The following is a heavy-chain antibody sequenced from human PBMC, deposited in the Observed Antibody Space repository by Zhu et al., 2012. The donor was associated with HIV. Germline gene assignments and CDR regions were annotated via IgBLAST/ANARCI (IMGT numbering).Heavy chain of an antibody. CDR3: ARNSGSGGTDFGH. CDR1: GGSVINYY. D-gene: IGHD3-10*01. V-gene: IGHV4-59*02. J-gene: IGHJ4*02. Sequence: QVQLQESGPGLVKPGETLSLSCTVSGGSVINYYWTWVRQSPGKGLEWIGYIYYTGSTNYNPSLKSRVAMSVDTSGNRFSLRLNSVTAADTAVYYCARNSGSGGTDFGHWGQGNPGHRLL. CDR2: IYYTGST.